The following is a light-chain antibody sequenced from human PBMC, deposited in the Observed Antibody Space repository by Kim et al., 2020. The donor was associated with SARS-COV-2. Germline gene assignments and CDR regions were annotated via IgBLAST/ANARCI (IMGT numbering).Light chain of an antibody. J-gene: IGLJ1*01. CDR1: NIGSKS. Sequence: SYELTQPPSVSVAPGKTARITCGGNNIGSKSVHWYQQKPGQAPVLVIYYDSDRPSGIPERFSGSNSGNTATLTISRVEAGDEADYYCQVWDSSSDHYVLG. CDR2: YDS. CDR3: QVWDSSSDHYV. V-gene: IGLV3-21*04.